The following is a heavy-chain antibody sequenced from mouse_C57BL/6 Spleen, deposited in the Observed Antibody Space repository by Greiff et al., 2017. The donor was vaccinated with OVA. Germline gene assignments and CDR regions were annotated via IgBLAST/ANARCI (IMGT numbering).Heavy chain of an antibody. Sequence: QVQLQQPGAELVKPGASVKLSCKASGYTFTSYWMHRVKQRPGQGLEWIGMIHPNSGSTNYNEKFKSKATLTVDKSSSTAYMQLSSLTSEDSAVYYCARSTGTKNFDVWGTGTTVTVSS. V-gene: IGHV1-64*01. CDR3: ARSTGTKNFDV. D-gene: IGHD4-1*02. CDR2: IHPNSGST. J-gene: IGHJ1*03. CDR1: GYTFTSYW.